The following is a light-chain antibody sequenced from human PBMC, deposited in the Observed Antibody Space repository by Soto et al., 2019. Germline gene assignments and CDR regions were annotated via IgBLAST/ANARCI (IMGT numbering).Light chain of an antibody. CDR2: SNN. Sequence: QSVLTEPPSASGTPGQRVTISCSGSSSNIGSNSVSWYQQLPGTAPKLLIYSNNQRPSGVPDRFSGSKSGTSASLAISGLQSGDEADYYCAAWDDSLNCYVFGTGTKVTVL. CDR3: AAWDDSLNCYV. V-gene: IGLV1-44*01. J-gene: IGLJ1*01. CDR1: SSNIGSNS.